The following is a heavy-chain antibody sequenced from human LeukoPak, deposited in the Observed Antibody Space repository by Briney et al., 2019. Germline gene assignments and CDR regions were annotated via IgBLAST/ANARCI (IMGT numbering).Heavy chain of an antibody. D-gene: IGHD3-10*01. CDR1: GYIFTNYW. CDR3: ARQSRDGSKTRGYYFDS. V-gene: IGHV5-51*01. J-gene: IGHJ4*02. CDR2: IYPADSDT. Sequence: GESLKISWQVSGYIFTNYWIGWVRQMPGKGLESMGIIYPADSDTTYSPSFEGQVTISADKSIDTVYLQWSSLKASDTATYYCARQSRDGSKTRGYYFDSWGQGTLVTVSS.